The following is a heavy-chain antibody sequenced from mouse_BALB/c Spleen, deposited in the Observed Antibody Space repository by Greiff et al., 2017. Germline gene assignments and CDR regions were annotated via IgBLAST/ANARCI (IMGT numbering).Heavy chain of an antibody. V-gene: IGHV5-4*02. CDR3: ARGGYYGSSYSYAMDY. CDR1: GFTFSDYY. D-gene: IGHD1-1*01. Sequence: EVQLVESGGGLVKPGGSLKLSCAASGFTFSDYYMYWVRQTPEKRLEWVATISDGGSYTYYPDSVKGRFTISRDNAKNNLYLQMSSLKSEDTAMYYCARGGYYGSSYSYAMDYWGQGTSVTVSS. CDR2: ISDGGSYT. J-gene: IGHJ4*01.